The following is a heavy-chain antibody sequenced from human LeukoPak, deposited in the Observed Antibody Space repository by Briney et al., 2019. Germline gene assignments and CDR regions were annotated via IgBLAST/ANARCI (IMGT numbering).Heavy chain of an antibody. D-gene: IGHD4-11*01. V-gene: IGHV4-4*07. CDR3: ARDSTVTTFNYMDV. CDR1: GGSIRSYY. CDR2: IYTSGSA. J-gene: IGHJ6*03. Sequence: SETLSLTCTVSGGSIRSYYWSWIRQPAGKGLEWIGRIYTSGSASYNPSLKSRVTISLDKSKNQFSLKLSSVTAADTAVYYCARDSTVTTFNYMDVWGKGTTVTVSS.